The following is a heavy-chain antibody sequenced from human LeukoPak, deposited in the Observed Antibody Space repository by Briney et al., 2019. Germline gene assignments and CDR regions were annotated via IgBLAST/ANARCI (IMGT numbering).Heavy chain of an antibody. CDR1: GYTFTSCY. D-gene: IGHD3-22*01. Sequence: ASVKVSCKASGYTFTSCYMHWVRQAPGQGLEWMGWINPNSGGTNYAQKFQGRVTMTRDTSISTAYMELSRLRSDDTAVYYCARAEYYDSSGYYYFDYWGQGTLVTVSS. CDR3: ARAEYYDSSGYYYFDY. CDR2: INPNSGGT. V-gene: IGHV1-2*02. J-gene: IGHJ4*02.